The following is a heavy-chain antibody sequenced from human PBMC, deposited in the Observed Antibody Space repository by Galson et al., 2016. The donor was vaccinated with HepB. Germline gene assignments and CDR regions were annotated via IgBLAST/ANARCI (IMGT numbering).Heavy chain of an antibody. J-gene: IGHJ4*02. CDR3: ARATRRYSGSDFPPNY. V-gene: IGHV3-30-3*01. D-gene: IGHD5-12*01. CDR1: GFTFSSYA. Sequence: SLRLSCAASGFTFSSYALHWVRQAPGKGLEWVAVISDDGSKKYCADSVKGRFTISSDNSNNTLYLQMNSLRAEDTAVYYCARATRRYSGSDFPPNYWGQGTLVTVS. CDR2: ISDDGSKK.